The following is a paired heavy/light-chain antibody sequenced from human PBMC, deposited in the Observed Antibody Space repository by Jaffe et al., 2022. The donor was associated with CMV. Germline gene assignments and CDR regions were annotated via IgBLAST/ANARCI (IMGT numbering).Light chain of an antibody. CDR1: QSVLYNSNKKNQ. Sequence: DIVMTQSPDSLAVSLGERATINCKSSQSVLYNSNKKNQLAWYQQKPGQPPRLLIYWASTRESGVPDRFSGGGSGTDFTLTISSLQAEDVALYYCQQYYTTPLTFGGGTKVEIK. J-gene: IGKJ4*01. V-gene: IGKV4-1*01. CDR3: QQYYTTPLT. CDR2: WAS.
Heavy chain of an antibody. CDR3: ASGDPPDY. CDR1: GDSVSRKTAA. CDR2: TYYRSKWYY. J-gene: IGHJ4*02. D-gene: IGHD7-27*01. V-gene: IGHV6-1*01. Sequence: QVQLQQSGPGLVKPSQTLSLTCAISGDSVSRKTAAWNWIRQSPSRGLEWLGRTYYRSKWYYDYAESVRSRIIINSDTSKNQFSLQLNSVTPEDTAVYYCASGDPPDYWGQGTLVTVSS.